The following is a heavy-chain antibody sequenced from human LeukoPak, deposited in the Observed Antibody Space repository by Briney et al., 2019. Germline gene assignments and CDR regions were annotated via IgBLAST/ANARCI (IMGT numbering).Heavy chain of an antibody. CDR2: IYYSGST. CDR3: ARVSGYNYGSFDP. J-gene: IGHJ5*02. V-gene: IGHV4-30-4*02. Sequence: PSETLSLTCTVSGGSISSGDYYWSWIRQPPGKGLEWIGYIYYSGSTYYNPSLKSRVTISVDTSKNQFSLRLSSVTAADTAVYYCARVSGYNYGSFDPWGQGTLVTVSS. D-gene: IGHD5-18*01. CDR1: GGSISSGDYY.